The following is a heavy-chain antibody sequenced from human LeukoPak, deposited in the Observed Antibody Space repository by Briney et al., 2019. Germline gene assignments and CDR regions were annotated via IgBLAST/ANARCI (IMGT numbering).Heavy chain of an antibody. CDR3: ASNGEMATTSYYYYYGIDV. CDR2: IYYSGST. J-gene: IGHJ6*02. V-gene: IGHV4-31*03. CDR1: GGSISSGGYY. Sequence: SETLSLTCTVSGGSISSGGYYWSWIRQHPGKGLEWIGYIYYSGSTYYNPSLKSRVTISVDTSKNQFSLKLSSVTAADTAVYYCASNGEMATTSYYYYYGIDVWGQGTTVTVSS. D-gene: IGHD5-24*01.